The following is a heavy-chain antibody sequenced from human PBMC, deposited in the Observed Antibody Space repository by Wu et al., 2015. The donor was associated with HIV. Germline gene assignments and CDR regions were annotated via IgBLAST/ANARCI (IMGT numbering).Heavy chain of an antibody. CDR1: GGTFSSYA. J-gene: IGHJ3*02. D-gene: IGHD3-22*01. CDR3: ARDRRHLRITMIVVVMYLIAFDI. CDR2: IIPIFGTA. V-gene: IGHV1-69*05. Sequence: QVQLVQSGAEVKKPGSSVKVSCKASGGTFSSYAISWVRQAPGQGLEWMGGIIPIFGTANYAQKFQGRVTITTDESTSTAYMELSSLRSEDTAVYYCARDRRHLRITMIVVVMYLIAFDIWGQGTMVTVSS.